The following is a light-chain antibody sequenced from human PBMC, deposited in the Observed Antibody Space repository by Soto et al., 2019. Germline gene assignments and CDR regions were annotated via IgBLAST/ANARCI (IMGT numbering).Light chain of an antibody. CDR1: QTIGTY. Sequence: IQMTQSPSSLSASVGDRISITCRASQTIGTYLNWYQQIPGKAPKLLIYASSSLQTGVPSRFSGSGSGTHFTLTINSLQPEDFGTYYCQQSFNLPRTFGPGTRVETK. J-gene: IGKJ1*01. CDR2: ASS. V-gene: IGKV1-39*01. CDR3: QQSFNLPRT.